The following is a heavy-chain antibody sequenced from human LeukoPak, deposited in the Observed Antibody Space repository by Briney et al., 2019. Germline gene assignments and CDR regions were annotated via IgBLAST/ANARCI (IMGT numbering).Heavy chain of an antibody. CDR2: ISGGGIST. J-gene: IGHJ4*02. CDR1: GFTFSSYA. Sequence: GGSLRLSCAASGFTFSSYAMNWVRQAPGKGLDWVSAISGGGISTYYADSVKGRFTISRDNSKNMLYLQMNSLRAEDTAVYYCAREGYYGSGSYSVWGQGTLVTVSS. D-gene: IGHD3-10*01. CDR3: AREGYYGSGSYSV. V-gene: IGHV3-23*01.